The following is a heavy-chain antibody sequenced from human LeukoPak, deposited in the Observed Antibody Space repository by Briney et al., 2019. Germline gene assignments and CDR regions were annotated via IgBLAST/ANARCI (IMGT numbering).Heavy chain of an antibody. CDR3: ARGLGGTGSYFLTFDH. V-gene: IGHV1-18*01. Sequence: ASVKVSCKASGYTFTSYSINWVRQAPGQGLEWMGWISAYNGNTKYAQKLQGRVTMTTDTSTSTAYMELRSLRSDDTAVYYCARGLGGTGSYFLTFDHCGQPTLVTVSS. J-gene: IGHJ4*02. CDR1: GYTFTSYS. D-gene: IGHD1-26*01. CDR2: ISAYNGNT.